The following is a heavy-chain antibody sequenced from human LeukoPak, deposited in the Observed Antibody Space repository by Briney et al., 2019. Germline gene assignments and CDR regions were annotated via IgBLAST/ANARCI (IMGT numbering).Heavy chain of an antibody. V-gene: IGHV3-7*01. Sequence: PGGSLRLSCAASGFTFSSYWMSWVRQAPGKGLEWVANIKQDGSEKYYVDSVKGRFTISRDNAKNSLYLQMNSLRAEDTAVYYCARVRGAYCGGDCYSNDYWGQGTLVTVSS. J-gene: IGHJ4*02. CDR1: GFTFSSYW. CDR2: IKQDGSEK. D-gene: IGHD2-21*01. CDR3: ARVRGAYCGGDCYSNDY.